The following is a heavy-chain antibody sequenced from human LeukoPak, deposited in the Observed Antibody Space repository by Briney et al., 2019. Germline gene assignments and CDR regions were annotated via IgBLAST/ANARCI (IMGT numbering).Heavy chain of an antibody. D-gene: IGHD3-9*01. CDR3: ENGIRDFDSDAFDI. CDR2: FDPEDGET. V-gene: IGHV1-24*01. Sequence: ASEKVYCKVSGYTLTELSMHWVRQAPGKGLEWKGGFDPEDGETTYAQKFQGRVTMTEDTSTDTAYMELSSLRSEDTAVYQAENGIRDFDSDAFDIWGQGTMVTVSS. J-gene: IGHJ3*02. CDR1: GYTLTELS.